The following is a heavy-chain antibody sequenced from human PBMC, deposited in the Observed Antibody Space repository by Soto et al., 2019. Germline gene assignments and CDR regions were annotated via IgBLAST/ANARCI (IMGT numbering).Heavy chain of an antibody. CDR1: GFTFSSYA. CDR2: ISGSGGST. CDR3: AKGERRYSYGIDFDY. V-gene: IGHV3-23*01. Sequence: GGSLRLSCAASGFTFSSYAMSWVRQAPGKGLEWVSAISGSGGSTYYADSVKGRFTISRDNSKNTLYLQMNSLRAEDTAVYYCAKGERRYSYGIDFDYWGQGTLVTVSS. D-gene: IGHD5-18*01. J-gene: IGHJ4*02.